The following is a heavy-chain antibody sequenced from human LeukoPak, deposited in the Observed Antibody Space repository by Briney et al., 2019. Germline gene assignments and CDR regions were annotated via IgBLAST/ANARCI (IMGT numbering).Heavy chain of an antibody. Sequence: GGSLRLSCASSVYTFSIYWMSWVPQAPGKGLEWVANIKQDGSEKYYADAVKGGFTISRDNAKNSLYRQMKSVSAEDGAVYYCATYDFWSGYYDYWGQGTMVTVCS. D-gene: IGHD3-3*01. CDR3: ATYDFWSGYYDY. CDR1: VYTFSIYW. CDR2: IKQDGSEK. V-gene: IGHV3-7*01. J-gene: IGHJ4*02.